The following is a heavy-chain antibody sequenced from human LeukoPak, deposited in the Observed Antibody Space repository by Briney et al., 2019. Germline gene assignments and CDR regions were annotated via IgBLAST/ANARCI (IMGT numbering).Heavy chain of an antibody. CDR3: AKDYVSGDGYWDFDY. Sequence: GTSLRLSCATSGFTFTSYAMQWVRQAPGKGLEWVAVISYDGGNKYYADSVKGRFTISRDNSKNTVDLQMNSLRVEDTAVYYCAKDYVSGDGYWDFDYWGQGTLVTVSS. D-gene: IGHD5-24*01. CDR2: ISYDGGNK. CDR1: GFTFTSYA. V-gene: IGHV3-30-3*02. J-gene: IGHJ4*02.